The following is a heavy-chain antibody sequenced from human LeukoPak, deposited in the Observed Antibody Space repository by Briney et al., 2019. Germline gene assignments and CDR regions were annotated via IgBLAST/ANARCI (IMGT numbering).Heavy chain of an antibody. CDR1: GGSISSYY. D-gene: IGHD3-3*01. CDR2: IYTSGST. CDR3: ARSLRSITIFGVVTSFDY. Sequence: PSETLSLTCTVSGGSISSYYWSWIRQPAGEGLEWIGRIYTSGSTNYNPSLKSRVTMSVDTSKNQFSLKLSSVTAADTAVYYCARSLRSITIFGVVTSFDYWGQGTLVTVSS. V-gene: IGHV4-4*07. J-gene: IGHJ4*02.